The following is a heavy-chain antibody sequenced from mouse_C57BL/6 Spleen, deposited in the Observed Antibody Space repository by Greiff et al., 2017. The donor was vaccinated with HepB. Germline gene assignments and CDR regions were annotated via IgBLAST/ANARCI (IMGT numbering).Heavy chain of an antibody. J-gene: IGHJ2*01. CDR1: GYTFTSYW. Sequence: QVQLQQSGTELVKPGASVKLSCKASGYTFTSYWMHWVKQRPGQGLEWIGNINPSNGGTNYNEKFKSKATLTVDKSSSTAYMQLSSLTSEDSAVYYCARANYGYDLYYFDYWGQGTTLTGSS. CDR3: ARANYGYDLYYFDY. CDR2: INPSNGGT. V-gene: IGHV1-53*01. D-gene: IGHD2-2*01.